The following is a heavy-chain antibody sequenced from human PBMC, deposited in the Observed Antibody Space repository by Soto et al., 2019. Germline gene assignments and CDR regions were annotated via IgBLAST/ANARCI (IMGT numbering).Heavy chain of an antibody. D-gene: IGHD1-26*01. CDR3: ARTPRGQWELPYYYYGMDV. CDR2: ISYDGSNK. Sequence: ESGGGVVQPGRSLRLSCAASGFTFSSYAMHWVRQAPGKGLEWVAVISYDGSNKYYADSVKGRFTISRDNSKNTLNLQMNSLRAEDTAVYYCARTPRGQWELPYYYYGMDVWGQGTTVTVSS. J-gene: IGHJ6*02. CDR1: GFTFSSYA. V-gene: IGHV3-30-3*01.